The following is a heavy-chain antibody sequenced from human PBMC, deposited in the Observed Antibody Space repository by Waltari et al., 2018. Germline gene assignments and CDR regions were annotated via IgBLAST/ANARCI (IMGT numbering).Heavy chain of an antibody. CDR1: GGSFSGYY. D-gene: IGHD3-22*01. CDR3: ARAQRITMLVVVITTGGYFDY. J-gene: IGHJ4*02. CDR2: INHSGST. Sequence: QVQLQQWGAGLLKPSETLSLTCAVYGGSFSGYYWSWIRQPPGKGLEWIGEINHSGSTNYNPSLESRVTISVDTSKNQFSLKLSSVTAADTAVYYCARAQRITMLVVVITTGGYFDYWGQGTLVTVSS. V-gene: IGHV4-34*01.